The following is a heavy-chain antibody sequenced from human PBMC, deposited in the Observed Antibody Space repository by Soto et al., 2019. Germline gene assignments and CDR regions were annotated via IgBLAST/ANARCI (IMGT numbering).Heavy chain of an antibody. CDR3: ARALQLEPPVFDP. CDR2: IYHSGST. J-gene: IGHJ5*02. CDR1: GYSISSSYY. V-gene: IGHV4-38-2*01. Sequence: PSETLSLTCAVSGYSISSSYYWGWIRQPPGKGLEWIGSIYHSGSTHYNPSLKSRITISLHTSKNQFSLKLTSVTAADTALYYCARALQLEPPVFDPWGQGTLVTVSS. D-gene: IGHD1-1*01.